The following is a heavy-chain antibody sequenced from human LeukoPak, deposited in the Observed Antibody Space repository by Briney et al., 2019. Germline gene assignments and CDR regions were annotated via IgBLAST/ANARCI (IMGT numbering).Heavy chain of an antibody. CDR1: GGSFSGYY. D-gene: IGHD3-9*01. J-gene: IGHJ4*01. CDR3: ARHDIVTGYYHRHFDC. Sequence: SETLSLTCAVYGGSFSGYYWSWIRQPPGKGLEWIGEINHSGSTNYNPSLKSRVTISVDTSKNQFSLKLSSVTAADTAVYYCARHDIVTGYYHRHFDCWGPGTLVTVSS. V-gene: IGHV4-34*01. CDR2: INHSGST.